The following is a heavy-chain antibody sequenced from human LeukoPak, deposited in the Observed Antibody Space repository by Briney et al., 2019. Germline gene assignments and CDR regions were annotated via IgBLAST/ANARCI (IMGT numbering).Heavy chain of an antibody. CDR2: INPKNGDT. CDR1: GYTFTAYY. J-gene: IGHJ5*02. V-gene: IGHV1-2*06. CDR3: GRGIQSFDP. Sequence: ASVKVSFKASGYTFTAYYIHWVRQAPGQGLEWMGRINPKNGDTNYAQKFHDRVTMTSDTAMSAAYMEISRLTYDDTAVYYCGRGIQSFDPWGQGTLVTVSS.